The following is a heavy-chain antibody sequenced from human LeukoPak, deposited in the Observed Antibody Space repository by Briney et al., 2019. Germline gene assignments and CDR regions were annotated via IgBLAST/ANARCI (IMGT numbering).Heavy chain of an antibody. J-gene: IGHJ4*02. D-gene: IGHD6-19*01. Sequence: GGSLRLSCAASGFTFSSYSINWVRQAPGKGLEWVSSISGSSNYIYYTDSVKGRFTISRDNAKNLLYLQMNSLRAEDAAVYYCARGGAVAGNNYFDYWGQGILVTVSS. CDR1: GFTFSSYS. V-gene: IGHV3-21*01. CDR3: ARGGAVAGNNYFDY. CDR2: ISGSSNYI.